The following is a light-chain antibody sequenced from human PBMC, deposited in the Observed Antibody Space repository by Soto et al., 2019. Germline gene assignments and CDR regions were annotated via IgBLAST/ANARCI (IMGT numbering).Light chain of an antibody. CDR2: AAS. V-gene: IGKV1-9*01. CDR3: QQVNNYPLT. Sequence: IQFTQSPSSLSASVGDRVTITCRASQALSSYLAWYQQKPGKAPKLLIYAASTLQSGVPSRFSGSESGTDFTLTISSXQPEDFGTYYCQQVNNYPLTFGGGTKVDIK. J-gene: IGKJ4*01. CDR1: QALSSY.